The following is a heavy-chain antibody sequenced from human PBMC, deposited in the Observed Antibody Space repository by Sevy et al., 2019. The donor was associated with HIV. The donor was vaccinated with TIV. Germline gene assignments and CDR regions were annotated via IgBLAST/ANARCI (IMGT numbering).Heavy chain of an antibody. V-gene: IGHV3-30-3*01. CDR3: ARGDFWSGYHATEGAINY. CDR2: ISYDGNTK. CDR1: GFTFSSFA. Sequence: GGSLRLSCAVSGFTFSSFAMHWVRQAPGKGLEWVAVISYDGNTKSYADSVKGRFTISRDISENTLYLQMNYLRADDTAVSFCARGDFWSGYHATEGAINYWGQGTLVTVSS. J-gene: IGHJ4*02. D-gene: IGHD3-3*01.